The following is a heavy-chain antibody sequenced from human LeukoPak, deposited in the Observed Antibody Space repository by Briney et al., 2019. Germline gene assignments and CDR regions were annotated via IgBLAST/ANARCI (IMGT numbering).Heavy chain of an antibody. CDR2: IYPSGST. V-gene: IGHV4-38-2*02. J-gene: IGHJ6*03. Sequence: SETLSLTCTVSGYSISSGYYWGWIRQPPGKGLEWIGSIYPSGSTYYYPSLKSRVTISLDTSKNQFSLKLSSVTAADTAVYYCARRDYYYYYMDVWGKGTTVTVSS. CDR1: GYSISSGYY. CDR3: ARRDYYYYYMDV.